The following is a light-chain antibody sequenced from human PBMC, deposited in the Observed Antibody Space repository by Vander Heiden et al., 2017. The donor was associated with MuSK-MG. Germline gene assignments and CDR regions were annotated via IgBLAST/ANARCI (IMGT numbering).Light chain of an antibody. V-gene: IGKV2-28*01. CDR3: RQAVQIPVT. Sequence: DIVMTQSPLSLPVTPGEPASISCRSSQSLLHANGNIYLDWYLQKPGQSPQLLIFLTSKRASGVPDRFSGSGSGTDFTLRISRVEAEDVGVYYCRQAVQIPVTFGHGTTVHIK. CDR2: LTS. CDR1: QSLLHANGNIY. J-gene: IGKJ3*01.